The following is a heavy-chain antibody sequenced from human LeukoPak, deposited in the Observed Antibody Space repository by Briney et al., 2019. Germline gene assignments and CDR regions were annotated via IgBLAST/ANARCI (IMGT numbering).Heavy chain of an antibody. V-gene: IGHV1-69*04. CDR3: ARMDARNIPVDY. D-gene: IGHD2/OR15-2a*01. J-gene: IGHJ4*02. Sequence: GASVKVSCKASGGTFSSYAISWVRQAPGQGLEWMGRIIPILGIANYAQKFQGRVTMTTDTSTSTAYMELRSLRSDDTAVYYCARMDARNIPVDYWGQGTLVTVSS. CDR1: GGTFSSYA. CDR2: IIPILGIA.